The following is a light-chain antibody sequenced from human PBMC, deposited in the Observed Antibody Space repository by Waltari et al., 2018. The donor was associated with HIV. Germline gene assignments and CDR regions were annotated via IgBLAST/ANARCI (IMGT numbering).Light chain of an antibody. J-gene: IGLJ1*01. Sequence: QSALTQPRSVSGSPGPSVTISCTGTSSDGGGYNYVSWYQQHPGKAPKRMIYDVSKRPSGVPDRFSGSKSGNTASLTISGLQAEDEADYYCCSYAGSYFFVFGTGTKVTVL. CDR1: SSDGGGYNY. CDR3: CSYAGSYFFV. V-gene: IGLV2-11*01. CDR2: DVS.